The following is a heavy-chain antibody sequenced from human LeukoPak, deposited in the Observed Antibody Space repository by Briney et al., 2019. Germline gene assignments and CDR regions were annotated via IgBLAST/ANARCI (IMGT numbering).Heavy chain of an antibody. J-gene: IGHJ4*02. CDR3: AKDHSLTLTTVSHYFDY. V-gene: IGHV3-23*01. Sequence: RSGGSLRLSCAASGFTFSSYAMSWVRQAPGKGPEWVSAISGSGYNTNYADSVKGRFTISRDNSRNTLYLQMNYLRAEDTAVYYCAKDHSLTLTTVSHYFDYWGQGTLVTVSS. CDR1: GFTFSSYA. D-gene: IGHD4-17*01. CDR2: ISGSGYNT.